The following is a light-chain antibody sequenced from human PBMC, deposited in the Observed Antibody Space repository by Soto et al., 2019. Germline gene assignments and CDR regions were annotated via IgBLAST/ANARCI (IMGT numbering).Light chain of an antibody. CDR3: QQSGSSPAVT. J-gene: IGKJ4*01. Sequence: EIVLTQSPGTLSLSPGERATLSCRASQSVSSSYLAWYQQKPGQAPRLLIYGASSRATGIPDRFSGSGSGIDFTLTMSRLEPEDFAVYYCQQSGSSPAVTFGGGTKVEIQ. CDR2: GAS. V-gene: IGKV3-20*01. CDR1: QSVSSSY.